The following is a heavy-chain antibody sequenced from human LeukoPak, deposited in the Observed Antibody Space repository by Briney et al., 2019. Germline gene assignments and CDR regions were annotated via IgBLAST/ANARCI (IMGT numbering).Heavy chain of an antibody. CDR2: ITNDGDDK. D-gene: IGHD2-15*01. CDR1: GFTISNFA. Sequence: GESLTLACAASGFTISNFAMHWVRQAQGKGLEWEAVITNDGDDKFYAASVRGRFTSSRDNSKNTLYLQRNSLRTEDTAVFYCGGYCSGGDCQGDFDYWGQGTLVTVSS. J-gene: IGHJ4*02. V-gene: IGHV3-30*04. CDR3: GGYCSGGDCQGDFDY.